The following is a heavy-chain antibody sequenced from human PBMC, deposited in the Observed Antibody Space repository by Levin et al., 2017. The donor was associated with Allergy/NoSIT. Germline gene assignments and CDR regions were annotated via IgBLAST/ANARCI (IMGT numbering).Heavy chain of an antibody. V-gene: IGHV3-21*01. J-gene: IGHJ6*03. Sequence: GESLKISCAASGFTFSSYSMNWVRQAPGKGLEWVSSISSSSSYIYYADSVKGRFTISRDNAKNSLYLQMNSLRAEDTAVYYCATYYDFWSGRTKYYDYYMDVWGKGTTVTVSS. CDR2: ISSSSSYI. D-gene: IGHD3-3*01. CDR1: GFTFSSYS. CDR3: ATYYDFWSGRTKYYDYYMDV.